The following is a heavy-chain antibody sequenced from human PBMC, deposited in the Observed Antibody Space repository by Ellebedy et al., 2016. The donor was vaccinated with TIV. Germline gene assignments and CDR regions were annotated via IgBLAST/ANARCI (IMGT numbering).Heavy chain of an antibody. CDR1: GFSFSSYW. CDR2: INGDGSGT. J-gene: IGHJ6*03. Sequence: PGGSLRLSCAASGFSFSSYWMHWVRQTPGKGLVWLSRINGDGSGTRYADSVRGRFTISRDNAKNTLYLQMNALSAEETAVYYCARVGRSDASCYYYDYYYMDVWGKGTAVTVSS. D-gene: IGHD2-15*01. CDR3: ARVGRSDASCYYYDYYYMDV. V-gene: IGHV3-74*01.